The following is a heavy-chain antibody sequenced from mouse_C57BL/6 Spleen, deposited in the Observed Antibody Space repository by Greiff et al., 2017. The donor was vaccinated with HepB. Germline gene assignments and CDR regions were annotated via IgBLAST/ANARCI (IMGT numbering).Heavy chain of an antibody. D-gene: IGHD1-1*01. CDR3: ARAPDYYGSSRYFDV. CDR1: GFTFSDYY. Sequence: EVKLMESEGGLVQPGSSMKLSCTASGFTFSDYYMAWVRQVPEKGLEWVANINYDGSSTYYLDSLKSRFIISRDNAKNILYLQMSSLKSEDTATYYCARAPDYYGSSRYFDVWGTGTTVTVSS. V-gene: IGHV5-16*01. J-gene: IGHJ1*03. CDR2: INYDGSST.